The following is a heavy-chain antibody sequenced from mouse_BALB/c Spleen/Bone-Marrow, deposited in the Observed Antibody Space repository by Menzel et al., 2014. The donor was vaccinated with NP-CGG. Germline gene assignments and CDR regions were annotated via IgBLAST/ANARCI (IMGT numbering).Heavy chain of an antibody. CDR2: ISYTGNT. J-gene: IGHJ2*01. D-gene: IGHD4-1*01. V-gene: IGHV3-8*02. CDR1: GDSITSGY. CDR3: ARSLGRFDY. Sequence: EVQLQESGPSLIKPSQTLSLPCSVTGDSITSGYWNWIRKFPGNELEYMGYISYTGNTYYNPSLKSRISIARDTSKNQYYLQLHSVTTEDTATYFCARSLGRFDYWGQGATLTVSS.